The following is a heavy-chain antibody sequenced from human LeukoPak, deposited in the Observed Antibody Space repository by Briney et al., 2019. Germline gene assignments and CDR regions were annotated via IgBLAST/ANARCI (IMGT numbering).Heavy chain of an antibody. Sequence: SETLSLTCTVSGVSISGNYWSWIRQPPGKGLEYIGYIYYSGSTNYNPSLKSRVTMSVDTSKNQFSLKLSSVTAADTAVYYCAKFGAYYFDYWGQGTLVTVSS. V-gene: IGHV4-59*01. D-gene: IGHD3-10*01. CDR2: IYYSGST. CDR1: GVSISGNY. J-gene: IGHJ4*02. CDR3: AKFGAYYFDY.